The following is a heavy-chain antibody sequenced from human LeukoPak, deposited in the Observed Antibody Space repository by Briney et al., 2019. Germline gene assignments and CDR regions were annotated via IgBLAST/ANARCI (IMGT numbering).Heavy chain of an antibody. Sequence: ATVTVSCKASGYSFTSYGISWVRQAPGQGLDWMGWISAYNGNTNYAQKLQGRVTMTTDTSTSTAYMELRIPGVEERAVHIYTIGPRIVVIPIDYSARGTLVTVSS. CDR3: TIGPRIVVIPIDY. CDR2: ISAYNGNT. D-gene: IGHD2-21*01. J-gene: IGHJ4*02. CDR1: GYSFTSYG. V-gene: IGHV1-18*01.